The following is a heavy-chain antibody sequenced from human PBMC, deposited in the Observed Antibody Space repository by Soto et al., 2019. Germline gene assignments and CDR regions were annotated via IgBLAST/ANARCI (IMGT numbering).Heavy chain of an antibody. J-gene: IGHJ1*01. CDR1: GFTFGSYR. D-gene: IGHD3-3*01. Sequence: GGSLRLSCAASGFTFGSYRMSWVRQAPGKGLEWVANIKEDGSEKFYVDSVKGRFTISRDNPKNSLYLQMNSLTVEDTAFYYCARGSDCWRRWGQGSLVTVSS. CDR3: ARGSDCWRR. V-gene: IGHV3-7*01. CDR2: IKEDGSEK.